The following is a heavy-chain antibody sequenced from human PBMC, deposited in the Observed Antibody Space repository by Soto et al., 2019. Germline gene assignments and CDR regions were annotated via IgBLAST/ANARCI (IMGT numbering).Heavy chain of an antibody. CDR1: GFSLSTTGVG. J-gene: IGHJ1*01. Sequence: QITLRESGPPLVKPTQTLTLTCTFSGFSLSTTGVGVGWIRQTPGKALEWLAFIYWNDDKRSNSFLNNRLAITRDTSQNQVVLALTDMAPVDTATYCCVHRVLAGQQIVFWGQGTLVTVSS. CDR2: IYWNDDK. V-gene: IGHV2-5*01. D-gene: IGHD2-21*01. CDR3: VHRVLAGQQIVF.